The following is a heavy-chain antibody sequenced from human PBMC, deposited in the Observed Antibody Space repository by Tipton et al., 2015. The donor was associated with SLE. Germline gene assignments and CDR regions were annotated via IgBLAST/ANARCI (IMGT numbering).Heavy chain of an antibody. Sequence: TLSLTCAVYGGSFSSYYWNWIRQPPGKGLEWIGDINHGGSTNYNPSLKSRVTISVDTSKNQFSLKLSSVTAADTAVYYCAGGGAHGGGVALGYWGQGTMVTVSS. J-gene: IGHJ3*01. CDR3: AGGGAHGGGVALGY. CDR1: GGSFSSYY. CDR2: INHGGST. V-gene: IGHV4-34*01. D-gene: IGHD3-3*01.